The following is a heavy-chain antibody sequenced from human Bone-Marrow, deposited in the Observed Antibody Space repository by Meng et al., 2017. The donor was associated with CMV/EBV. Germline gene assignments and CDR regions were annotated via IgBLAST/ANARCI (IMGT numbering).Heavy chain of an antibody. CDR2: IIPIFGTA. CDR1: GYTFTNYY. V-gene: IGHV1-69*05. D-gene: IGHD3-22*01. Sequence: SVKVSCKASGYTFTNYYVHWVRQAPGQGLEWMGGIIPIFGTANYAQKFQGRVTITTDESTSTAYMELSSLRSEDTAVYYCAFNYDSTETTDYWGQGTLVTVSS. CDR3: AFNYDSTETTDY. J-gene: IGHJ4*02.